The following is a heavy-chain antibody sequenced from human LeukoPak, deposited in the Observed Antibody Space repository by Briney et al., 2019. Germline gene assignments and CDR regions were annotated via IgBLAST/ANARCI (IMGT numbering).Heavy chain of an antibody. CDR2: MYVGGRT. V-gene: IGHV3-53*01. D-gene: IGHD3-16*01. CDR3: AREGHLGKYFDL. CDR1: GITVSNNY. J-gene: IGHJ2*01. Sequence: GGTLRLSRAAPGITVSNNYMSWVRQAPGKGLDWVSVMYVGGRTFYADSVQGRFTISRDNSKNTLYLQMNSLRVEDTAVYYCAREGHLGKYFDLWGRGTQVTVSS.